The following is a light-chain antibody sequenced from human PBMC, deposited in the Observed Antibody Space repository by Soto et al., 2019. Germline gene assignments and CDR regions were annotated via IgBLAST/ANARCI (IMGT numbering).Light chain of an antibody. V-gene: IGKV3-11*01. CDR3: QQRSNWPPT. Sequence: EIVLTQSPATLSLSPGERATLSCRASQSIRSYLAWYQQKPGQAPRLLIYDASNRATGIPARFSGGGTGTDFTLTISSLVPEDFAVYYCQQRSNWPPTFGGGTKVEIK. J-gene: IGKJ4*01. CDR1: QSIRSY. CDR2: DAS.